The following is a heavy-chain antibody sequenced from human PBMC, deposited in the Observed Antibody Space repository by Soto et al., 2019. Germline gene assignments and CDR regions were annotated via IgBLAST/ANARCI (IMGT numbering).Heavy chain of an antibody. J-gene: IGHJ4*02. Sequence: QVQLQESGPGLVKPSQTLSLTCTVSGGSISSGDYYWSWIRQPPGKGLEWIGYIYYSGSTYYNPSLKCRVTISVDTPKNQCSLKLSSVTAADTAVYYCARWLGYGPHFDYWGQGTLVTVSS. D-gene: IGHD5-12*01. CDR1: GGSISSGDYY. V-gene: IGHV4-30-4*01. CDR2: IYYSGST. CDR3: ARWLGYGPHFDY.